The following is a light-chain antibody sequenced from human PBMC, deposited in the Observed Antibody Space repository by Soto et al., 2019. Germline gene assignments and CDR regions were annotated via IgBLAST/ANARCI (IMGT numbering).Light chain of an antibody. CDR2: DTS. CDR1: QSVSSN. CDR3: HHYNNWTPRNT. V-gene: IGKV3-15*01. J-gene: IGKJ2*01. Sequence: EIVMTQSPATLSLSPGERATLSCRASQSVSSNLVWYLQKPGQAPRLLIYDTSTRATTVPARFTGSGSETEFTLTISGLQSEDFGIYYCHHYNNWTPRNTFGQGTKLEIK.